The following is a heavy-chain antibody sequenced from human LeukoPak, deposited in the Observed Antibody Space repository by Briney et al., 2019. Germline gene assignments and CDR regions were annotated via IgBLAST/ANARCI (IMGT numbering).Heavy chain of an antibody. Sequence: SVTVSCTASGGTFSSYAISWVRQAPGQGLEWMGRIIPILGIANYAQKFQGRVTITADKSTSTAYMELSSLRSEDTAVYYCARDPGGYGTLDYWGQGTLVTVSS. CDR3: ARDPGGYGTLDY. V-gene: IGHV1-69*04. CDR1: GGTFSSYA. D-gene: IGHD5-12*01. J-gene: IGHJ4*02. CDR2: IIPILGIA.